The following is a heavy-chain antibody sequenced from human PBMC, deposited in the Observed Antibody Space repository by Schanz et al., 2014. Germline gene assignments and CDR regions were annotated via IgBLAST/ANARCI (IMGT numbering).Heavy chain of an antibody. V-gene: IGHV1-46*01. D-gene: IGHD5-12*01. CDR1: GYTFTNHS. J-gene: IGHJ4*02. CDR3: ARAAYGGYTSTPLRY. CDR2: IYLSDGST. Sequence: QVQVIQSGPEVKKPGASVKVSCKASGYTFTNHSLHWVRQAPGQGLEWMGRIYLSDGSTRYAQKFQGRVTVTRDTSTTTVYMELSSLRSEDTAVYYCARAAYGGYTSTPLRYWGQGTLVTVSS.